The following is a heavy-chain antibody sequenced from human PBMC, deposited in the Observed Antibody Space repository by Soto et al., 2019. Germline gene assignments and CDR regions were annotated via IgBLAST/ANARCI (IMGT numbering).Heavy chain of an antibody. D-gene: IGHD3-10*01. V-gene: IGHV4-59*01. CDR1: GGSISSYY. CDR2: IYYSGST. J-gene: IGHJ4*02. CDR3: ARAGGSGSYHLDY. Sequence: SETLSLTCTVSGGSISSYYWSWIRQPPGKGLEWIGYIYYSGSTNYNPSLKSRVTISVDTSKNQFSLKLSSVTAADTAVYYCARAGGSGSYHLDYWGQGTLVTSPQ.